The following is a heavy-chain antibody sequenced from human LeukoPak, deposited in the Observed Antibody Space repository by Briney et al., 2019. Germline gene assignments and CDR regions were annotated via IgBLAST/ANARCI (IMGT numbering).Heavy chain of an antibody. V-gene: IGHV4-4*02. CDR1: GGSISSSNW. J-gene: IGHJ4*02. D-gene: IGHD5-18*01. Sequence: SGTLSLTCAVSGGSISSSNWWSCVRQPPGKGLEWIGEIYHSGSTNYNPSLKSRVTISADKSKNQFSLKLSSVTAADTAVYYCARALSGYSYGSPFFGYWGQGTLVTVSS. CDR2: IYHSGST. CDR3: ARALSGYSYGSPFFGY.